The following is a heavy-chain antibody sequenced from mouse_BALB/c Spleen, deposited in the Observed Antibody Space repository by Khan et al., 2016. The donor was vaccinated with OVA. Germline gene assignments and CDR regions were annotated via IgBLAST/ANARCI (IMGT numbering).Heavy chain of an antibody. D-gene: IGHD2-3*01. CDR1: GYSITSDYA. CDR3: ARDGSRYNYAMVY. J-gene: IGHJ4*01. CDR2: ISYSGSP. V-gene: IGHV3-2*02. Sequence: EVKLLESGPGLVKPSQSLSLTCTVTGYSITSDYAWNWIRQFPGNKLEWMGYISYSGSPSYNPSLKSRISITRDTSKNQFFLQLTSVNTEDTATYYCARDGSRYNYAMVYWVQGTAVTVSS.